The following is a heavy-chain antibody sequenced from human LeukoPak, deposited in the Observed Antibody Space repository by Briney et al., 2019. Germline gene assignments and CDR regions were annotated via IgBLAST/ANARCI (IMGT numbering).Heavy chain of an antibody. CDR1: GYTFTSYG. V-gene: IGHV1-69*13. CDR3: AREAVAYFYFDY. CDR2: IIPIFGTA. Sequence: SAKVSCKASGYTFTSYGISWVRQAPGQGLEWMGGIIPIFGTANYAQKFQGRVTITADESTSTAYMELSSLRSEDTAVYYCAREAVAYFYFDYWGQGTLVTVSS. J-gene: IGHJ4*02. D-gene: IGHD6-19*01.